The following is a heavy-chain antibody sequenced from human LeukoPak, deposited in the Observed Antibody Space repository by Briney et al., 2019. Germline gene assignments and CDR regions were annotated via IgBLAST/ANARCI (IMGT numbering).Heavy chain of an antibody. CDR2: IYNSGST. CDR1: GGSISSYY. D-gene: IGHD2-15*01. CDR3: ARVLMVVAATDAFGI. Sequence: PSETLSLTCTVSGGSISSYYWSWIRQPAGRGLEWIGYIYNSGSTNYNPSLKSRVSMSVDTSKNQFSLKLNSVTAADTAVYYCARVLMVVAATDAFGIWGQGTTVTVSS. V-gene: IGHV4-4*07. J-gene: IGHJ3*02.